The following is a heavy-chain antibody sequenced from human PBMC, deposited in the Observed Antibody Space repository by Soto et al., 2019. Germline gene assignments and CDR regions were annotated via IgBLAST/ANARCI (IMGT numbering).Heavy chain of an antibody. CDR3: ARHISYYYYGMDV. Sequence: SETLSLTCTVSGGSISSSRCHWGWIRQPPGKGLEWIASIKYSGTTFYNPSLKSRVTLSVDTSKNQFSLKLSSVTAADTAVYYCARHISYYYYGMDVWGQGTTVTVSS. V-gene: IGHV4-39*01. CDR1: GGSISSSRCH. J-gene: IGHJ6*02. D-gene: IGHD1-20*01. CDR2: IKYSGTT.